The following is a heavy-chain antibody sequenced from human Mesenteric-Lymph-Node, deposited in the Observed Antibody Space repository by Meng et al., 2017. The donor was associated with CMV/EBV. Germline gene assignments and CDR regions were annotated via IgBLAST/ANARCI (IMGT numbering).Heavy chain of an antibody. Sequence: ASVKVSCKASGYTFTSYYMHWVRQAPGQGLEWMGWMNPNSGNTGYAQEFQGRVTMTWNTSIRTAYMELSSLRSEDTAVYFCARNGGDYVGYYYYYGMDIWGQGTTVTVSS. V-gene: IGHV1-8*02. D-gene: IGHD4-17*01. CDR2: MNPNSGNT. J-gene: IGHJ6*02. CDR1: GYTFTSYY. CDR3: ARNGGDYVGYYYYYGMDI.